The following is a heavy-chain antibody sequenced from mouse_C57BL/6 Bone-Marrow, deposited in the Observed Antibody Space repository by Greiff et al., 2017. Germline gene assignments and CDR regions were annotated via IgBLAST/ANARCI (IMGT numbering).Heavy chain of an antibody. Sequence: QVQLKQSGAELARPGASVKLSCKASGYTFTSYGISWVKQRTGQGLEWIGEIYPRSGNTYYNEKFKGKATLTADTSSSTAYMELRSLTSEDAAVYFCARGDYYYGSSYGRFAYWGQGTLVTVSA. CDR2: IYPRSGNT. CDR1: GYTFTSYG. J-gene: IGHJ3*01. V-gene: IGHV1-81*01. D-gene: IGHD1-1*01. CDR3: ARGDYYYGSSYGRFAY.